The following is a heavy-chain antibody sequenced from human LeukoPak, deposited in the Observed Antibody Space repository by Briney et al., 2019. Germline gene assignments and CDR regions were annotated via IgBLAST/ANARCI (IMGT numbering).Heavy chain of an antibody. V-gene: IGHV3-30*02. Sequence: PGGSLRLSCAASGFTFSSYGMHWVRQAPGKGLEWVAFIRYDGSNKYYADSVKGRFTISRDNSKNTLYLQMNSLRAEDTAVYYCATSREYYYDIGAAADFDYWGQGTLVTVSS. CDR2: IRYDGSNK. J-gene: IGHJ4*02. D-gene: IGHD3-22*01. CDR1: GFTFSSYG. CDR3: ATSREYYYDIGAAADFDY.